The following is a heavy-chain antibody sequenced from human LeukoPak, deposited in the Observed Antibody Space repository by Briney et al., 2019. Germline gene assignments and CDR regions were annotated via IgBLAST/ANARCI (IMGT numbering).Heavy chain of an antibody. D-gene: IGHD3-10*01. J-gene: IGHJ4*02. CDR1: GFTFSSYS. Sequence: PGGSLRLSCAASGFTFSSYSMNWVRQAPGKGLEWVSYISSDSNTIYYADSVKGRFTISRDNAKNSLYLQMNSLRAEDTAVYYCAKVFGVGEPWGQGTLVTVSS. CDR2: ISSDSNTI. V-gene: IGHV3-48*01. CDR3: AKVFGVGEP.